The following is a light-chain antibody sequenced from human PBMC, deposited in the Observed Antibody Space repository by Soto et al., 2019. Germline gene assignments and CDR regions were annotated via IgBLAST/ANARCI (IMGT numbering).Light chain of an antibody. CDR1: QSVSSSY. V-gene: IGKV3-20*01. J-gene: IGKJ2*01. CDR2: GGS. Sequence: EIVLTQSPGTLSLSPGERATLSCRASQSVSSSYLAWYQQKPGQAPMLLIYGGSSRATGIPDRFSGSGSGTDFTLTISRLEPEDFAVYYCQQYGRSPPYAFGQGTKLEIK. CDR3: QQYGRSPPYA.